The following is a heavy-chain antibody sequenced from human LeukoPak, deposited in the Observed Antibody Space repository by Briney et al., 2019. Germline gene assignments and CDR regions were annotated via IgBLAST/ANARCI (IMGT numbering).Heavy chain of an antibody. J-gene: IGHJ4*02. D-gene: IGHD3-22*01. Sequence: GASVKVSCKASGYTFTGYYMHWVRQAPGQGLEWMGWINPNSGGTNYAQKFQGRVTMTRDTSISTAYLRWSSLKASDTAMYYCARCYYDSSGYYCVPFDYWGQGTLVTVSS. V-gene: IGHV1-2*02. CDR1: GYTFTGYY. CDR3: ARCYYDSSGYYCVPFDY. CDR2: INPNSGGT.